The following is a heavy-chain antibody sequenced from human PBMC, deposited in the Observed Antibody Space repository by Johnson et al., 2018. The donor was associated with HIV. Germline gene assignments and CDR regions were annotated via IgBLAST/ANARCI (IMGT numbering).Heavy chain of an antibody. J-gene: IGHJ3*02. CDR2: IWYDGSNK. V-gene: IGHV3-33*01. CDR3: AERSPILRAFDI. Sequence: QMQLVESGGGVVQPGRSLRLSCAASGFTFSSYGMHWVRQAPGKGLEWVAVIWYDGSNKYYADSVTGRFTISRDNSKNTLYLQMNSLRVEDTAVYYCAERSPILRAFDIWGQGTMVTVSS. CDR1: GFTFSSYG.